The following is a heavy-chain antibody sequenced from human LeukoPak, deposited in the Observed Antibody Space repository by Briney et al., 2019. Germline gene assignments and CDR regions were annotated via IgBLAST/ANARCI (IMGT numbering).Heavy chain of an antibody. CDR3: ARVQLRGAAGPFDY. Sequence: GGSLRLSCAASGLTFSSYAMSWVRQAPGKGLEWVSAISGSGGSTYYADSVKGRFTISRDNSKNTLYLQMNSLRAEDTAVYYCARVQLRGAAGPFDYWGQGTLVTVSS. CDR2: ISGSGGST. D-gene: IGHD6-13*01. CDR1: GLTFSSYA. V-gene: IGHV3-23*01. J-gene: IGHJ4*02.